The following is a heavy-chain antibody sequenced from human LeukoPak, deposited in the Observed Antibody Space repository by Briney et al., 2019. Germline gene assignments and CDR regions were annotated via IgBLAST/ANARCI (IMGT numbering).Heavy chain of an antibody. Sequence: SETLSLTCAVSGGSISSGGYSWSWIRQPPGKGLEWIGYIYHSGSTYYNPSLKSRVTISVDRSKNQISLKLSSVTAADTAVYYCARGRDYYDSSGYYFDYWGQGTLVTVSS. V-gene: IGHV4-30-2*01. CDR3: ARGRDYYDSSGYYFDY. CDR2: IYHSGST. J-gene: IGHJ4*02. D-gene: IGHD3-22*01. CDR1: GGSISSGGYS.